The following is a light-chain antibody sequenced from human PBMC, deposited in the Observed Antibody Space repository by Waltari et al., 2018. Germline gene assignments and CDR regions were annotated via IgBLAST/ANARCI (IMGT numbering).Light chain of an antibody. Sequence: QAVLTQPSSLSASPGASASLTCTFRSGINVGAYRIYWYQQQPGSPPQYLLRYISDSDKQQGSRGPSRFSGSKDPSANAGILLIAGLQSDDEADYFCMIWHNNAWVFGGGTKLTVL. CDR2: YISDSDK. CDR3: MIWHNNAWV. J-gene: IGLJ3*02. V-gene: IGLV5-45*02. CDR1: SGINVGAYR.